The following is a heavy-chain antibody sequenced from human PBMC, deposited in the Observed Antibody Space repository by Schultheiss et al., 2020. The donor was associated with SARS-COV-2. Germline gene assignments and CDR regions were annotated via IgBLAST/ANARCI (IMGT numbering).Heavy chain of an antibody. CDR3: AGELGSLTATQDN. CDR2: IYSDGKT. CDR1: GFTVSTNY. D-gene: IGHD2-15*01. J-gene: IGHJ4*02. V-gene: IGHV3-53*04. Sequence: GESLKISCAAGGFTVSTNYMSWVRQAPGKGLEWVSIIYSDGKTYYADSVKGRFTISRHNSKNTLYLQMNSLRAEDTAVYYCAGELGSLTATQDNWGQGTLVTGSS.